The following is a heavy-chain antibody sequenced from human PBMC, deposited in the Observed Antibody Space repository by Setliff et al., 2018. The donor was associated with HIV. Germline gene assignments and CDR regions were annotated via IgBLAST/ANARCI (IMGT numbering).Heavy chain of an antibody. J-gene: IGHJ6*02. Sequence: SETLSLTCTVSGDSISNFYWSWIRQPTGKGLEWIGYIYTRGSTSYNPSLRSRVTISLDTSKNRFSRKLNSVTAADTAVYYCARRSIVGVARGLYYYNLDVWGQGTTVTVSS. CDR3: ARRSIVGVARGLYYYNLDV. D-gene: IGHD1-26*01. CDR1: GDSISNFY. CDR2: IYTRGST. V-gene: IGHV4-4*09.